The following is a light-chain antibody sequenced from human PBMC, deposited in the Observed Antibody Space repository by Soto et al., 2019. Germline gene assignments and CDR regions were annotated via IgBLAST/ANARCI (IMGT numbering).Light chain of an antibody. CDR2: AAS. CDR1: QSISTY. Sequence: DIQMTQSPSTLSASVGDRVTITFLASQSISTYLYWYQQKPGKAPKLLIYAASSLQSGVPSRFSGSGSGTDFTLTISSLQPEDFATYHCQQSYSIPFTFGQGTRLEIK. V-gene: IGKV1-39*01. CDR3: QQSYSIPFT. J-gene: IGKJ5*01.